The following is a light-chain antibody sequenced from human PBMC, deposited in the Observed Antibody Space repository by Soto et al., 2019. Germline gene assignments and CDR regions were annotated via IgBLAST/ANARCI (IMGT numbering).Light chain of an antibody. CDR3: SSYTTSSTLV. Sequence: QSVLTQAPSVSEAPRQRVTISCSGSSSNIGNNGVNWYQQLPGKAPKLMIYEVSDRPSGVSNRFSGSKSGNTASLTISGLQAEDEADYYCSSYTTSSTLVFGGGTKLTVL. CDR2: EVS. V-gene: IGLV1-36*01. J-gene: IGLJ2*01. CDR1: SSNIGNNG.